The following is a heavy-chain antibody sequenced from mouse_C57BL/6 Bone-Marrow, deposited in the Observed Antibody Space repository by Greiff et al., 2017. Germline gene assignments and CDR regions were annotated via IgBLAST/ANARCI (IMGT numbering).Heavy chain of an antibody. CDR2: IEPEDGET. J-gene: IGHJ3*01. Sequence: EVKLQESGAELVKPGASVKLSCTASGFNIKDYYMHWVKQRTEQGLEWIGRIEPEDGETKYSPKFPGKATITEDTSSNTAYLQLRSLTSADTAVYYCARFWVLWSRFDYWGQGTLVTVSA. D-gene: IGHD1-1*02. V-gene: IGHV14-2*01. CDR3: ARFWVLWSRFDY. CDR1: GFNIKDYY.